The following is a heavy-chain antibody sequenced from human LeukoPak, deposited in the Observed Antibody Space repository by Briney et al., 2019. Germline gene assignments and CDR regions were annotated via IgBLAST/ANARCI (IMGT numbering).Heavy chain of an antibody. J-gene: IGHJ3*02. Sequence: GASVKVSCKASGYTFTSYDINWVRQATGQGLEWMGWMNPNSGNTGYAQKFQGRVTMTRNTSISTAYMELSSLRSEDTAVYYCAIHSGYDRGGAFDIWGQGTMVTVSS. CDR3: AIHSGYDRGGAFDI. CDR2: MNPNSGNT. V-gene: IGHV1-8*01. D-gene: IGHD5-12*01. CDR1: GYTFTSYD.